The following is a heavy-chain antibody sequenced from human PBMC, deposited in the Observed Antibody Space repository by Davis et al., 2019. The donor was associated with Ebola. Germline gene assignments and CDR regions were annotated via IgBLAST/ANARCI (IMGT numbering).Heavy chain of an antibody. CDR2: LIPILGLA. CDR1: VGIFSSYP. V-gene: IGHV1-69*04. D-gene: IGHD3-9*01. CDR3: ARGVGASRYDTLTGSRCWSDT. J-gene: IGHJ5*02. Sequence: AASVNVSCKASVGIFSSYPISWVRQAPGQGLEWMGRLIPILGLANYAQKFQGRVTITADKSTSTAYMELSSLRSEDTAVYYGARGVGASRYDTLTGSRCWSDTWGQGTLVIVSS.